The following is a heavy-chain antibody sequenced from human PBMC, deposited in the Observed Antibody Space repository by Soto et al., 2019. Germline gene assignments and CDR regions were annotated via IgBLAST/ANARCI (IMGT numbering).Heavy chain of an antibody. J-gene: IGHJ4*02. Sequence: EVRLVESGGGLVQPGGSLRLSCAASGFTFSNYYMTWVRQAPGKGLEWVASIKYDGNEQNYVDSVKGRFTISRDHAQNSLYLQMNSLRADDTAMYYCSRATWFQEYWGQGTLVTVSS. CDR2: IKYDGNEQ. V-gene: IGHV3-7*03. CDR1: GFTFSNYY. D-gene: IGHD3-10*01. CDR3: SRATWFQEY.